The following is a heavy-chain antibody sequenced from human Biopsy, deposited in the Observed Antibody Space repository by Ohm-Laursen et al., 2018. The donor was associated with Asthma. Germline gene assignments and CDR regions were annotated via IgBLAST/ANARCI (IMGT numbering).Heavy chain of an antibody. V-gene: IGHV1-18*01. Sequence: AASVKVSCKTSGYTFNSAGITWVRQAPGQGLEWMGWISVYNGNTKVAQKLQDRVTMITDTSTSTAYMELRSLRSDDTAVYFGARAVDYSHYYGIDVWGQGTTVTVS. J-gene: IGHJ6*02. CDR2: ISVYNGNT. CDR1: GYTFNSAG. D-gene: IGHD3-10*01. CDR3: ARAVDYSHYYGIDV.